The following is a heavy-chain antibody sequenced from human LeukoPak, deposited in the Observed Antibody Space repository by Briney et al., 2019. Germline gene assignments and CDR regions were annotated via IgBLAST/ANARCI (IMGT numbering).Heavy chain of an antibody. Sequence: GGSLRLSCAASGFTFDDYAMHWVRQAPGKGLEWVSGISWNSGSIGYADSVKGRFTISRDNAKNSLYLQMNSLRAEDTAFYCVKDRGYSSGRGADYWGQGTLVTVSS. CDR2: ISWNSGSI. D-gene: IGHD6-19*01. CDR1: GFTFDDYA. J-gene: IGHJ4*02. CDR3: VKDRGYSSGRGADY. V-gene: IGHV3-9*01.